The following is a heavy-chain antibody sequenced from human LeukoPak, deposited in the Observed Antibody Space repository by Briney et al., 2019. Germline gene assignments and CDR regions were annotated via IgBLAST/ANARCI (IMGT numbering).Heavy chain of an antibody. Sequence: PGRSLRLSCAASGFTFSSYGMHWVRQAPGKGLEWVAVIWYGGSNKYYADSVKGRFTISRDNAKNSLYLQMNSLRAEDTALYYCAKSSDILTGYFRFDPWGQGTLVTVSS. CDR2: IWYGGSNK. CDR1: GFTFSSYG. V-gene: IGHV3-33*03. CDR3: AKSSDILTGYFRFDP. J-gene: IGHJ5*02. D-gene: IGHD3-9*01.